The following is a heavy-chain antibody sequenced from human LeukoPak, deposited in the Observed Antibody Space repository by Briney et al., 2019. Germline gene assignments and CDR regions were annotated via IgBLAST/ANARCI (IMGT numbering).Heavy chain of an antibody. V-gene: IGHV4-31*03. D-gene: IGHD1-14*01. CDR1: GGSISSGGYY. J-gene: IGHJ3*02. CDR3: ARRYTPPGAFDI. CDR2: IYYSGST. Sequence: SETLSLTCTVSGGSISSGGYYWSWIRQHPGKGLEWIGYIYYSGSTYYNPSLKSRVTISVDTSKNQFSLKLSSVTAADTAVYYCARRYTPPGAFDIWGQGTMVTVSS.